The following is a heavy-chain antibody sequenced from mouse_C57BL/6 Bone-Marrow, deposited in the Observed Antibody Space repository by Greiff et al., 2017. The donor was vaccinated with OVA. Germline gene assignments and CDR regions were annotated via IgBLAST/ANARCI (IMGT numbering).Heavy chain of an antibody. CDR3: AYYYDNPFDY. V-gene: IGHV1-64*01. CDR2: IHPTSGST. J-gene: IGHJ2*01. Sequence: QVQLQQPGAELVKPGASVKLSCKASGYTFTSYWMHWVKQRPGQGLEWIGMIHPTSGSTNYNEKFKSKATLTVDKSSSTAYMQLSSLTSEDSAVYYCAYYYDNPFDYWGQGTTLTVSS. D-gene: IGHD2-1*01. CDR1: GYTFTSYW.